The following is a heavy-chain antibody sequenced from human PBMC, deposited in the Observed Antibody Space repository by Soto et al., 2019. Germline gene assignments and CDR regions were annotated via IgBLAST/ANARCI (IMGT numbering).Heavy chain of an antibody. J-gene: IGHJ5*02. CDR2: MNPNSGNT. Sequence: ASVKVSCKASGYTFTSCDINWVRQATGQGLEWMGWMNPNSGNTGYAQKFQGRVTMTRNTSISTAYMELSSLRSEDTAVYYCARISGYCSSTSCSNWFDPWGQGTLVTVSS. CDR1: GYTFTSCD. D-gene: IGHD2-2*03. V-gene: IGHV1-8*01. CDR3: ARISGYCSSTSCSNWFDP.